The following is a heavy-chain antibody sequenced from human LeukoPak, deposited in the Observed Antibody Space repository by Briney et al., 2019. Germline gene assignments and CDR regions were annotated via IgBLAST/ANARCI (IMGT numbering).Heavy chain of an antibody. CDR1: GFTFGDYA. D-gene: IGHD2-2*01. J-gene: IGHJ5*02. V-gene: IGHV3-49*04. CDR2: IRSKAYGGTT. Sequence: GGSLRLSCTASGFTFGDYAMSWVRQALGKGLEWVGFIRSKAYGGTTEYAASVKGRFTISRDDSKSIAYLQMNSLKTEDTAVYYCTRDRVPAAMYSWFDPWGQGALVTVSS. CDR3: TRDRVPAAMYSWFDP.